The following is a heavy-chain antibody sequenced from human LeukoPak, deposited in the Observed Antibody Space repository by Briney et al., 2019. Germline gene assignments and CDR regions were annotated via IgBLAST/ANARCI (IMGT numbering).Heavy chain of an antibody. D-gene: IGHD3-10*02. CDR1: GFTFSSYV. J-gene: IGHJ6*04. V-gene: IGHV3-48*03. CDR2: ISSSGSTI. Sequence: GSLRLSCAASGFTFSSYVMNWVRQAPGKGLEWVSYISSSGSTIYYADSVKGRFTISRDNAKNSLYLQMNSLRAEDTAVYYCAELGITMIGGVWGKGTTVTISS. CDR3: AELGITMIGGV.